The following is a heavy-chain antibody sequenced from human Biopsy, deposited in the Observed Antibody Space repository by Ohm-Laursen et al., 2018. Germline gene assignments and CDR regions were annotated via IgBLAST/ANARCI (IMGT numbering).Heavy chain of an antibody. D-gene: IGHD2-21*01. CDR2: LNPVAEAT. J-gene: IGHJ6*02. Sequence: VSSVKVSCKASGYNFGNYYINWVRQVPGQGLGWLGVLNPVAEATIYAQKFQDRITLTRDTSTNTVYMDLTSLSFEDTAVYYCARESPLRLGVCGAIRCFKEVFGMDVWGQGTTVIVSS. CDR1: GYNFGNYY. V-gene: IGHV1-46*01. CDR3: ARESPLRLGVCGAIRCFKEVFGMDV.